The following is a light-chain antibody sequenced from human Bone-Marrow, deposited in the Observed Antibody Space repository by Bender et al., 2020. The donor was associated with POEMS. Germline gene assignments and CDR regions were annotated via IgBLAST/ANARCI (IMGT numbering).Light chain of an antibody. CDR1: SSDVGSYNL. CDR3: CSFTTSYTYV. J-gene: IGLJ1*01. V-gene: IGLV2-23*01. CDR2: EGT. Sequence: QSALTQPPSASGSLGQSVTISCTGTSSDVGSYNLVSWYQQHPGKAPKLMIYEGTKRPSGVSNRFSGYKSGNTASLTISGLQAEDEADYYCCSFTTSYTYVFGTGTKVTVL.